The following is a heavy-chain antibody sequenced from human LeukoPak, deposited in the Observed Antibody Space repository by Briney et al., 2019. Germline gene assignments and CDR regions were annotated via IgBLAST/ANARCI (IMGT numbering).Heavy chain of an antibody. Sequence: GGSLRLSCAASGFTFSTYAMSWVRQAPGKGLEWVSAISAGGATIYYADSVKGRFTVSRDNSKNTLYLHMNSLRAEDTAVYYCAKDSGGTYFYYYYMDVWGKGTWVTVSS. CDR1: GFTFSTYA. V-gene: IGHV3-23*01. CDR3: AKDSGGTYFYYYYMDV. CDR2: ISAGGATI. J-gene: IGHJ6*03. D-gene: IGHD1-26*01.